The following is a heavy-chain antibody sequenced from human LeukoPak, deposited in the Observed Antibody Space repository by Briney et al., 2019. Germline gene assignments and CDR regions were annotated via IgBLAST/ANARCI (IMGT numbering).Heavy chain of an antibody. J-gene: IGHJ5*02. D-gene: IGHD4-11*01. V-gene: IGHV3-48*03. CDR3: ARYSSPVGNCFDP. CDR2: ISSDGNTI. CDR1: GFTFSSYE. Sequence: GGTLRLSCAASGFTFSSYEMNWVRQAPGKRLQWVSYISSDGNTIHYADSVKGRFTISRDNAKNSLYLQMNSLRAEDTAVYYCARYSSPVGNCFDPWGQGTLVTVSS.